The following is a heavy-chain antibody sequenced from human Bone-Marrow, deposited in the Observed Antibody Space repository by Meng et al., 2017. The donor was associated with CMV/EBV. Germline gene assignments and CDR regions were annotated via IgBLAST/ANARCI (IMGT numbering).Heavy chain of an antibody. Sequence: GGSLRLSCAASGFTFSSYWMSWVRQAPGKGLEWVSFISSTSRYIFYADSVKGRFTISRDNAKNSVYIQMNSLRAEDTAVYYCAGAFRGGYYTNDYSGQGTLVTVSS. D-gene: IGHD3-3*01. CDR3: AGAFRGGYYTNDY. J-gene: IGHJ4*02. CDR1: GFTFSSYW. V-gene: IGHV3-21*01. CDR2: ISSTSRYI.